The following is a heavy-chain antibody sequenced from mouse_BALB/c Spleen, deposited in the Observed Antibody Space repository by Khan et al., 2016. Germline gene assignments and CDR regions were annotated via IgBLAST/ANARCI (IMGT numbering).Heavy chain of an antibody. J-gene: IGHJ4*01. V-gene: IGHV2-6-4*01. D-gene: IGHD1-1*01. CDR3: TRNDDYYGAMGY. CDR1: GFSLSRYS. Sequence: QVQLKQSGPGLVAPSQSLSITCTVSGFSLSRYSVHWVRQPPGKGLEWLGMIWGGGSTDYNSALKSSLSISKDNSKSQVFLKVISLQTDDTALYYCTRNDDYYGAMGYWGQGTSVTGSS. CDR2: IWGGGST.